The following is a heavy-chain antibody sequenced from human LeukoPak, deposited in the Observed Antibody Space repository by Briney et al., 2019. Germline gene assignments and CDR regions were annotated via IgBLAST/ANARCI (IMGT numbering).Heavy chain of an antibody. D-gene: IGHD3-16*01. CDR3: ARGITDA. CDR2: INHSGST. Sequence: SETLSLTCAVYGGSFSGYYWSWIRQPPGEGLEWIGEINHSGSTNYNPSLKSRVTISVDTSKNQFSLKLSSVTAADTAVYYCARGITDAWGQGTLVTVSS. V-gene: IGHV4-34*01. J-gene: IGHJ5*02. CDR1: GGSFSGYY.